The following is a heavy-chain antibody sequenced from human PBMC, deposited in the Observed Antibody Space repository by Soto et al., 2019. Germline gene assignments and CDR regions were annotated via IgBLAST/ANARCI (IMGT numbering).Heavy chain of an antibody. CDR2: IDPSDSYT. D-gene: IGHD6-13*01. CDR1: GYSFTSYW. V-gene: IGHV5-10-1*01. J-gene: IGHJ6*02. CDR3: ARHHREWYSSRYGMDV. Sequence: VESLKISCKGSGYSFTSYWISWVRQMPGKGLEWMGRIDPSDSYTNYSPSFQGHVTISADKSISTAYLQWSSLKASDTAMYYCARHHREWYSSRYGMDVWGQGTTVTVSS.